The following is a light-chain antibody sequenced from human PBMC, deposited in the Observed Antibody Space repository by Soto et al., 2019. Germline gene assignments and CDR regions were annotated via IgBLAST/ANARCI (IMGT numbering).Light chain of an antibody. V-gene: IGKV3-20*01. CDR2: GAS. CDR3: QQYGRSPPFT. J-gene: IGKJ2*01. CDR1: QSVSSTY. Sequence: EIVLTQSPGTLSLSPGERATLSCRASQSVSSTYIAWYQQNPGQAPRLLIYGASSRATGIPDPFSGSGSGTDFTLTISRLEPEDFAVYFCQQYGRSPPFTFGQGTKVEIK.